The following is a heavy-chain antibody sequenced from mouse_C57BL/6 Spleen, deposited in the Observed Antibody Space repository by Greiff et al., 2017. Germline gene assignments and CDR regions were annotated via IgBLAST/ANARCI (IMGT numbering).Heavy chain of an antibody. J-gene: IGHJ3*01. CDR1: GYTFTSYW. V-gene: IGHV1-72*01. CDR2: IDPNSGGT. D-gene: IGHD1-1*01. Sequence: QVQLQQPGAELVKPGASVKLSCKASGYTFTSYWMHWVKQRPGRGLEWIGRIDPNSGGTKYNEKFKSKTTLTVDKPSSTAYMQLRSLTSEDPAVYYCARTDCCGSSWFAYWGQGTLVTVSA. CDR3: ARTDCCGSSWFAY.